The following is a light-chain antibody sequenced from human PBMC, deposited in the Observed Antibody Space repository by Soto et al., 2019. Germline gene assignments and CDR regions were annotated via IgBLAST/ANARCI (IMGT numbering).Light chain of an antibody. V-gene: IGKV3-15*01. CDR3: HQYENWPRT. CDR2: GAS. Sequence: EIVLTQSPATLSVSPGERATLSCRASQSINRNLAWYQQKPGQAPRLVIYGASSRATGIPARFSGGGSGTEFTLSISSLQSEDFAVYHCHQYENWPRTFGQGTKVDIK. J-gene: IGKJ1*01. CDR1: QSINRN.